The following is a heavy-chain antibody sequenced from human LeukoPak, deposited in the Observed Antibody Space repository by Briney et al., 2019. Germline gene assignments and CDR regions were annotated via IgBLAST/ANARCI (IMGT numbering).Heavy chain of an antibody. CDR2: INPSGGST. D-gene: IGHD6-6*01. J-gene: IGHJ6*03. Sequence: ASVKVSCKASGYTFTGYYMHWVRQAPGQGLEWMGIINPSGGSTSYAQKFQGRVTMTRDMSTSTVYMELSSLRSEDTAVYYCARGSSIAAYGWLLGYMDVWGKGTTVTVSS. CDR1: GYTFTGYY. V-gene: IGHV1-46*01. CDR3: ARGSSIAAYGWLLGYMDV.